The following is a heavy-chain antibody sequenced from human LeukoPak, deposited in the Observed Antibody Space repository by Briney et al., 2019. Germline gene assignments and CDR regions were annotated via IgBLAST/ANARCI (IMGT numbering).Heavy chain of an antibody. D-gene: IGHD2-15*01. CDR2: ISGSGSTT. Sequence: GGSLRLSCAASGFTFSYYQMNWVRQAPGKGLEWISYISGSGSTTSFADSVRGRFTISRDNAKNSMFLQMNSLRAEDTAVYYCARGYCGGGSCHFDSWGQGTLVTVSS. CDR3: ARGYCGGGSCHFDS. J-gene: IGHJ4*02. CDR1: GFTFSYYQ. V-gene: IGHV3-48*03.